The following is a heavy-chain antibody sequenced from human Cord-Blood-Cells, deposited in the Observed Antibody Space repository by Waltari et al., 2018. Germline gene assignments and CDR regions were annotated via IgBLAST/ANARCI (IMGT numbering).Heavy chain of an antibody. CDR2: IYSGGST. CDR3: ARVIADAFDI. CDR1: GFTVSSTS. J-gene: IGHJ3*02. V-gene: IGHV3-53*02. Sequence: EVQLVETGGGLIQPGGSLRLSCAASGFTVSSTSMSWVRQAPGKGLEWVSVIYSGGSTYYADSVKGRFTISRDNSKNTLYLQMNSLRAEDTAVYYCARVIADAFDIWGQGTMVTVSS. D-gene: IGHD2-21*01.